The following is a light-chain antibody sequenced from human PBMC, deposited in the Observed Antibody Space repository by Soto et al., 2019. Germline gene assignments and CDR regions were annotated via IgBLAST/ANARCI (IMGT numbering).Light chain of an antibody. V-gene: IGKV3-11*01. CDR2: DAS. CDR3: QQFGDSLT. Sequence: EIVLTQSPATLSLSPGERATLSCRASQSVSSYLAWYQQKPGQAPRLLIYDASNRATGIPVRFSGSGSGTDFTLTVSRLEPEDFAVYYCQQFGDSLTFGGGTKVDIK. CDR1: QSVSSY. J-gene: IGKJ4*01.